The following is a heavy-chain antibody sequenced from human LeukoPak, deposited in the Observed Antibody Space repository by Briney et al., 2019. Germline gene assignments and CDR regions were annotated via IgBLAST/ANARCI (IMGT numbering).Heavy chain of an antibody. CDR3: AREEGRGHRGGDCAPAFDI. J-gene: IGHJ3*02. V-gene: IGHV4-31*03. CDR2: IYYSGST. CDR1: GGSISSGGYY. D-gene: IGHD2-21*02. Sequence: NPSQTLSLTCTVSGGSISSGGYYWSWIRQHPGKGLEWIGYIYYSGSTYYNPSLKSRVTISVDTSKNQFSLKLSSVTAADTAVYYCAREEGRGHRGGDCAPAFDIWGQGTMVTVSS.